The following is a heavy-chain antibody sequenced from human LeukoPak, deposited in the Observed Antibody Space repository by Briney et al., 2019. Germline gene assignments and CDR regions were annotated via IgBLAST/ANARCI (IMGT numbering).Heavy chain of an antibody. CDR1: GGSFSGYY. V-gene: IGHV4-34*01. D-gene: IGHD2-21*01. CDR3: ARAFPYMDV. J-gene: IGHJ6*03. Sequence: SETLSLTCAVYGGSFSGYYWSWIRQPPGKGLEWIGEINHSGSTNYNPSLKSRVTISVGTSKNQFSLKLSSVTAADTAVYYCARAFPYMDVWGKGTTVTVSS. CDR2: INHSGST.